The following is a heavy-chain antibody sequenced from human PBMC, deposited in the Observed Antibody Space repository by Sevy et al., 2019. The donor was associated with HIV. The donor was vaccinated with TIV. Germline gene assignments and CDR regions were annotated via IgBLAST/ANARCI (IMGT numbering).Heavy chain of an antibody. CDR3: AREASVRRRWEDYYGSGSYYRFYYYMDV. D-gene: IGHD3-10*01. J-gene: IGHJ6*03. CDR2: INHSGST. Sequence: SETLSLTCAVYGGTFSGYYWSWIRQPPGKGLEWIGEINHSGSTNYNPSLKSRVTISVDTSKNQLSLKLSPVTAADTAVYYCAREASVRRRWEDYYGSGSYYRFYYYMDVWGKGTTVTVSS. CDR1: GGTFSGYY. V-gene: IGHV4-34*01.